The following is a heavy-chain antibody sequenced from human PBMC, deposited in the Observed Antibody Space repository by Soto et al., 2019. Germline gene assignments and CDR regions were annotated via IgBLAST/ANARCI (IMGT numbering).Heavy chain of an antibody. CDR1: GGSISSGGYY. D-gene: IGHD3-10*01. V-gene: IGHV4-31*03. CDR3: ARRLSAYGSGSSYGMDV. J-gene: IGHJ6*02. CDR2: IYYSGST. Sequence: SETLSLTCTVSGGSISSGGYYWSWIRQHPGKGLEWIGYIYYSGSTYYNPSLKSRVTISVDTSKNQFSLKLSSVTAADTAVYYCARRLSAYGSGSSYGMDVWGQGTTVTVSS.